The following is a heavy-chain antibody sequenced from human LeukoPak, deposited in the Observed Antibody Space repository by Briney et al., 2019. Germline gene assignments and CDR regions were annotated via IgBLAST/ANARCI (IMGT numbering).Heavy chain of an antibody. Sequence: GGSLRLSCAASGFTFSNYAMTRVRQAPGKGLEWVSTISGSGGTYYADSVKGRFTISRDNSKNTLYLQMNSLRAEDAAVYYCARYSNWFNYYYYYMDVWGKGTTVTVSS. J-gene: IGHJ6*03. CDR1: GFTFSNYA. V-gene: IGHV3-23*01. CDR3: ARYSNWFNYYYYYMDV. CDR2: ISGSGGT. D-gene: IGHD7-27*01.